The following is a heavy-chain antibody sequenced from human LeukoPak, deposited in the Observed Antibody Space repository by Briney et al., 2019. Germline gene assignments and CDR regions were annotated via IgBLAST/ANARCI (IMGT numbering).Heavy chain of an antibody. CDR3: ARDPYSGSYGNYYYYFMDV. CDR1: GFTFDDYA. CDR2: ISWNSGSI. D-gene: IGHD1-26*01. Sequence: GGSLRLSCAASGFTFDDYAMHWVRQAPGKGLEWVSGISWNSGSIGYADSVKGRLTISRDNAKNSLYLQMNSLRAEDTAVYYCARDPYSGSYGNYYYYFMDVWGKGTTVTISS. J-gene: IGHJ6*03. V-gene: IGHV3-9*01.